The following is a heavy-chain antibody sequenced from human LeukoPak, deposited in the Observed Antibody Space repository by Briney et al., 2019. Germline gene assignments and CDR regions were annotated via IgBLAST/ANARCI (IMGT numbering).Heavy chain of an antibody. CDR3: AKDRRRFWSGYLDY. V-gene: IGHV3-23*01. J-gene: IGHJ4*02. CDR1: GXSLSSYA. D-gene: IGHD3-3*01. CDR2: ISDSGSST. Sequence: GRSLRLSCAASGXSLSSYAVSWVRQAPGKGLEWVSGISDSGSSTYYADSVKGRFTISRDNSKNTLYLQMNSLTAEDTAVYYCAKDRRRFWSGYLDYWGQGALVTVSS.